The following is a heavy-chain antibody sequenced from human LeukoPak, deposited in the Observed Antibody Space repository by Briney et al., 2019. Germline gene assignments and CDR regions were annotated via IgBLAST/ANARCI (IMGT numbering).Heavy chain of an antibody. D-gene: IGHD2-21*01. CDR2: ISGSGGST. CDR3: AKDRGVDLLRDY. J-gene: IGHJ4*02. Sequence: GGSLRLSCAASGFTFSSYAMSWVRQAPGEGLEWVSAISGSGGSTYYADSVKGRFTISRDNSKNTLYLQMNSLRAEDTAVYYCAKDRGVDLLRDYWGQGTLVTVSS. CDR1: GFTFSSYA. V-gene: IGHV3-23*01.